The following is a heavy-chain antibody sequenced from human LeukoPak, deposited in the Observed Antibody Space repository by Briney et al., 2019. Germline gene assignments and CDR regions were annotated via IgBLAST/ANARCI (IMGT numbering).Heavy chain of an antibody. V-gene: IGHV4-39*07. CDR1: GGSISSSSYY. D-gene: IGHD3-22*01. J-gene: IGHJ2*01. CDR3: ARWFQDYYDSSGYYYYWYFDL. CDR2: IYYSGST. Sequence: SETLSLTCAVSGGSISSSSYYWGWIRQPPGKGLEWIGSIYYSGSTYYNPSLKSRVTISVDTSKNQFSLKLSSVTAADTAVYYCARWFQDYYDSSGYYYYWYFDLWGRGTLVTVSS.